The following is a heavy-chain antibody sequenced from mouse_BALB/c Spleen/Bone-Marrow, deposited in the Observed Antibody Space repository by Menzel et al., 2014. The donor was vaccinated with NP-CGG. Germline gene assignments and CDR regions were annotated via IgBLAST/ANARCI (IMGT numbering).Heavy chain of an antibody. CDR3: ARQESIYDGYYGGFAY. J-gene: IGHJ3*01. D-gene: IGHD2-3*01. CDR1: GFTLNNYA. Sequence: DVMLVESGGGLVKPGGALNLSCAASGFTLNNYAMSWVRQTPERRLEWVATISSGGGYIYYPDSVKGQFTISRDNAKNTLYLQMSSLRSEDTAMYYCARQESIYDGYYGGFAYWGQGTLVTVSA. CDR2: ISSGGGYI. V-gene: IGHV5-9-1*01.